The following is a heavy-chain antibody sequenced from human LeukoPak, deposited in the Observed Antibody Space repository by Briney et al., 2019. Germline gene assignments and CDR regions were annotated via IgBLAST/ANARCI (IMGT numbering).Heavy chain of an antibody. J-gene: IGHJ4*02. Sequence: GRSPRLSCAASGFTFSSYAMHWVRQAPGKGLEWVAVISYDGSNKYYADSVKGRFTISRDNSKNTLYLQMNSLRAEDTAVYYCARDLTSGSLFDYWGQGTLVTVSS. CDR1: GFTFSSYA. CDR2: ISYDGSNK. CDR3: ARDLTSGSLFDY. V-gene: IGHV3-30-3*01. D-gene: IGHD1-26*01.